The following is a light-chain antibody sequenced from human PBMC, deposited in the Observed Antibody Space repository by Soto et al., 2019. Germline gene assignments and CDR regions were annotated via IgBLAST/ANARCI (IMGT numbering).Light chain of an antibody. Sequence: QSALTQPASVSGSPGQSITISCTGSSSDIGGYNYVSWYQQHPGKAPKLIIYDVTYRPSGLSYRFSASKSGSTASLTISGLQPEDEADYYCCSYAGSYTWVFGGGTKLTVL. CDR2: DVT. J-gene: IGLJ3*02. CDR1: SSDIGGYNY. CDR3: CSYAGSYTWV. V-gene: IGLV2-14*01.